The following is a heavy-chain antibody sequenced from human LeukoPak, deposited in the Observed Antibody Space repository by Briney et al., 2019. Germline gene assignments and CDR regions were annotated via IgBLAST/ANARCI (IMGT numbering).Heavy chain of an antibody. Sequence: QPGPSLRLSCAASELSFSSYAISWVRQAPGKGLDWVSSISGSGGVTYYADSVKGRFTISRDNSKNTLYLQMNSLRAEDTAVYYCAKGASSSSFDYWGQGTQVTVSS. D-gene: IGHD6-6*01. CDR3: AKGASSSSFDY. J-gene: IGHJ4*02. CDR1: ELSFSSYA. CDR2: ISGSGGVT. V-gene: IGHV3-23*01.